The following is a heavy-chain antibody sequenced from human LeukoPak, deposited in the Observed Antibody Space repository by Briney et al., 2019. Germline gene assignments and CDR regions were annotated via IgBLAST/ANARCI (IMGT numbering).Heavy chain of an antibody. CDR2: MNPNSGNT. CDR3: ARGALIHYYDSSGYPPNYYYGMDV. J-gene: IGHJ6*02. Sequence: ASVKVSCKASGYTFTGYDINWVRQATGQGLEWMGWMNPNSGNTGYAQKFQGRVTMTRNTSISIAYMELSSLRSEDTAVYYCARGALIHYYDSSGYPPNYYYGMDVWGQGTTVTVSS. CDR1: GYTFTGYD. V-gene: IGHV1-8*01. D-gene: IGHD3-22*01.